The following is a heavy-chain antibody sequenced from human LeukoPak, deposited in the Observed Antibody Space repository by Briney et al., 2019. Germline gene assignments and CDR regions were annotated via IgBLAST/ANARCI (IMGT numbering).Heavy chain of an antibody. D-gene: IGHD3-22*01. CDR3: AREDDNTGWFDL. CDR1: GYTFTGHG. Sequence: ASVKVSCQGSGYTFTGHGLRWVRQAPGQGLEWMGWISTNNGDTNYAQKFQGRVTMTTDTSTTTAYMELRSLKSDDTAVYYCAREDDNTGWFDLWGRGTLVTVSS. V-gene: IGHV1-18*01. CDR2: ISTNNGDT. J-gene: IGHJ2*01.